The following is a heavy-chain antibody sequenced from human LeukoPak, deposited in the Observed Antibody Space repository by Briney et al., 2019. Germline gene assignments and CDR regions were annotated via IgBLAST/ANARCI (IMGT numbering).Heavy chain of an antibody. D-gene: IGHD5-24*01. CDR2: IYYSGST. V-gene: IGHV4-59*02. CDR1: GGSVSSYY. CDR3: AREGGDGYLS. J-gene: IGHJ5*02. Sequence: SETLSLTCTVSGGSVSSYYWSWIRQPPGKGLEWIGYIYYSGSTNYNPSLKSRVTISVDTSKNQFSLKLSSVTAADTAVYYCAREGGDGYLSWGQGTLVTVSS.